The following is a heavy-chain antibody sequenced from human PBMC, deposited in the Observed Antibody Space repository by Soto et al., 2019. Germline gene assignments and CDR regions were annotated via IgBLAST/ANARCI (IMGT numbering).Heavy chain of an antibody. CDR2: ISNTGGGT. CDR3: ARDLSWGSNWYYYMDV. V-gene: IGHV3-23*01. D-gene: IGHD7-27*01. J-gene: IGHJ6*03. Sequence: LRLSCAASGFTFNNYAMNWVRQAPGMGLEWVATISNTGGGTYYADSVKGRFTVSRDNARNSLYLQMNSLRAEDTAVYYCARDLSWGSNWYYYMDVWGKGTTVTVSS. CDR1: GFTFNNYA.